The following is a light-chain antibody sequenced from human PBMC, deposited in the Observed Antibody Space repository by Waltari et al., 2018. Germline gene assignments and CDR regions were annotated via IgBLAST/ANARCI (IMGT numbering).Light chain of an antibody. V-gene: IGKV3-15*01. J-gene: IGKJ3*01. CDR2: GAS. CDR1: QSVSSN. CDR3: QQYNNSFT. Sequence: IVMTQSPATLSVSPGERATLSCRASQSVSSNLAWYQQKPGQAPRLLIYGASTRATGIPARFSGSGSGTEFTLTISSLQSEDFAVYYCQQYNNSFTFGPGTKVDIK.